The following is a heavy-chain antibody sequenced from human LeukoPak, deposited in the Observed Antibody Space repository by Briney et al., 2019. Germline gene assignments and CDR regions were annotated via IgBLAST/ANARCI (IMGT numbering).Heavy chain of an antibody. J-gene: IGHJ6*03. V-gene: IGHV4-4*07. Sequence: SETLSLTCTVSGGSISSYYWSWIRQPAGKGLEWIGIYTSGSTNYNPSLKSRVTISVDTSKNQFSLKLSSVTAADTAVYYCASGSRDYMDVWGKGTTVTVSS. CDR1: GGSISSYY. CDR2: IYTSGST. CDR3: ASGSRDYMDV.